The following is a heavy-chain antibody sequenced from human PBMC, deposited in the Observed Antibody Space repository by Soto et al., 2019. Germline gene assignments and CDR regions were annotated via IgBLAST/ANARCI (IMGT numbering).Heavy chain of an antibody. CDR3: ARGRRAYDFWSGSREYYYYGMDV. J-gene: IGHJ6*02. CDR2: IIPIFGTA. D-gene: IGHD3-3*01. Sequence: SVKVSCKASGGTFSSYAISWVRQAPGQGLEWMGGIIPIFGTANYAQKFQGRVTITADKSTSTAYMELSSLRSEDTAVYYCARGRRAYDFWSGSREYYYYGMDVWGQGTTVTVSS. V-gene: IGHV1-69*06. CDR1: GGTFSSYA.